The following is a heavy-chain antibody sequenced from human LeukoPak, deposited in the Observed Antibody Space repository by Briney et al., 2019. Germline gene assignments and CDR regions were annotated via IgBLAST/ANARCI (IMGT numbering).Heavy chain of an antibody. CDR1: GYTFTSYD. Sequence: ASVKVSCKASGYTFTSYDINWVRQATGQGLEWMGWMNPNSGNTGYAQKFQGRVTMTRNTSISTAYMELSSLRSEDTAAYYCARASSGYLAYYYYGMDVWGQGTTVTVSS. CDR3: ARASSGYLAYYYYGMDV. J-gene: IGHJ6*02. V-gene: IGHV1-8*01. CDR2: MNPNSGNT. D-gene: IGHD5-12*01.